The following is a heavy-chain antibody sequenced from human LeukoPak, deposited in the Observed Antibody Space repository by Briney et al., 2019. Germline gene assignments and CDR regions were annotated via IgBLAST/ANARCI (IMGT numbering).Heavy chain of an antibody. V-gene: IGHV3-23*01. J-gene: IGHJ4*02. CDR3: ARDPNWGSGY. CDR1: DFTFSSYT. CDR2: IGTRGDGI. Sequence: GGSLRLSCVASDFTFSSYTMIWVRQAPGKALEWVSVIGTRGDGIHYADSVKGRFTISRDDSKNTLYLQMNSLRAGDTAVYYCARDPNWGSGYWGQGTLVTVSS. D-gene: IGHD7-27*01.